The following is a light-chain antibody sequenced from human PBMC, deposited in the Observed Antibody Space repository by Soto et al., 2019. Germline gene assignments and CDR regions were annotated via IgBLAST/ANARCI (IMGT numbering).Light chain of an antibody. CDR3: QQYNSYSEA. J-gene: IGKJ1*01. V-gene: IGKV3-20*01. CDR1: QSVRSDY. Sequence: EIVLTQSPATLSLSPGYRATLSCRASQSVRSDYFALYQQKPGQAPRLIIFGTSSRATGIPDRFSGSGSGTDFTLSISSLQPDDFATYYCQQYNSYSEAFGQGTKVDIK. CDR2: GTS.